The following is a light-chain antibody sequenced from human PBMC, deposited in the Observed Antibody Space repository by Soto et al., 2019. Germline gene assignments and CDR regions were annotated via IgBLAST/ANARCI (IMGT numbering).Light chain of an antibody. CDR2: GAS. CDR3: QQYDIWPQLT. Sequence: EIVMTQSPAILSVSPGERATLSCRASQSVSSNLAWFQQKPGQTPRLLFNGASTRATGIPARFTGSGSGTEFILTISSLQSEDFAVYYCQQYDIWPQLTFGGGTKVDIK. V-gene: IGKV3-15*01. J-gene: IGKJ4*01. CDR1: QSVSSN.